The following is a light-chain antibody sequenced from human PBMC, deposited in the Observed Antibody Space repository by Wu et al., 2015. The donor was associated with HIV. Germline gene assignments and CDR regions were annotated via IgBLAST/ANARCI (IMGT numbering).Light chain of an antibody. J-gene: IGKJ4*01. CDR3: QQLNNYPHT. CDR2: DAS. V-gene: IGKV1-9*01. Sequence: DIQLTQSPSFLSASVGDRVTITCRASQGISSRLAWYQQKPGKAPKFLIYDASTLQSGVPSRLSGSGSGTQFTLTISSLQPEDFATYYCQQLNNYPHTFGGGTKGGGQT. CDR1: QGISSR.